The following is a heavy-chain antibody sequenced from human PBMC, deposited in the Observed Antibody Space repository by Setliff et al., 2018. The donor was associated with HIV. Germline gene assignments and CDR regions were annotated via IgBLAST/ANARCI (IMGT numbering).Heavy chain of an antibody. Sequence: GGSLRLSCAASGLTFDDYAMYWVRQAPGKGLEWVSLINWAGSRTFYAESVRGRFTTSRDNSKNFLYLEMNSLRDDDTALYFCAKSTGSVLGTYYFDNWGQGTLVTVSS. V-gene: IGHV3-43D*04. CDR2: INWAGSRT. CDR3: AKSTGSVLGTYYFDN. CDR1: GLTFDDYA. D-gene: IGHD3-10*01. J-gene: IGHJ4*02.